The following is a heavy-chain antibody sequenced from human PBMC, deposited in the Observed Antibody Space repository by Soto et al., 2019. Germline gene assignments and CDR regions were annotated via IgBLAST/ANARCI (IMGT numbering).Heavy chain of an antibody. D-gene: IGHD1-1*01. J-gene: IGHJ4*02. CDR1: CGSVSSGGYS. V-gene: IGHV4-30-2*01. CDR3: ASFKVNDRELDY. CDR2: IYHSGSS. Sequence: SETLSLTCSFSCGSVSSGGYSLSWIQQPPGKGLEWIGYIYHSGSSYYNPSLKIRVTISVDRSKNQFSLKLSSVTAADTAMYYCASFKVNDRELDYWGQGTLVTVSS.